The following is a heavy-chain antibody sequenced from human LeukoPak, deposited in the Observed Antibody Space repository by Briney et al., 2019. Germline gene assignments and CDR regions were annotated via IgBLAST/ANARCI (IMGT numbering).Heavy chain of an antibody. J-gene: IGHJ4*02. Sequence: SETLSLSCSVYGGSFSGYYWSWIRQPPGKGLVWIGEINHSGSTNYNPSLKSRVTISVDTSKNQFSLKLSSVTAADTAVYYCARAYRYCSSTRCYFDYWGQGTLVTASS. V-gene: IGHV4-34*01. CDR1: GGSFSGYY. D-gene: IGHD2-2*01. CDR3: ARAYRYCSSTRCYFDY. CDR2: INHSGST.